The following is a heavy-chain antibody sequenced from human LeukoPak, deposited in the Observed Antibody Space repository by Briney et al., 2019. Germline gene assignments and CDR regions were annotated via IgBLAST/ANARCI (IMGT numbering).Heavy chain of an antibody. CDR3: AKDVYNWNFYFDY. Sequence: GGSLRLSCAASGFTFSSYAMSWVRQAPGKGLEWVSAISASGYSTYYADSVKGRFTISRDNSKKTLHLQMNSLRAEDAAIFYCAKDVYNWNFYFDYWGQGTLVTVSS. CDR1: GFTFSSYA. J-gene: IGHJ4*02. CDR2: ISASGYST. D-gene: IGHD1-7*01. V-gene: IGHV3-23*01.